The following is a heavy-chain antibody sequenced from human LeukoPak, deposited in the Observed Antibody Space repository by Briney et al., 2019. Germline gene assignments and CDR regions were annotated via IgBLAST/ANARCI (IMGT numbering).Heavy chain of an antibody. D-gene: IGHD2-15*01. J-gene: IGHJ6*02. CDR1: GGSISRYY. Sequence: SETLSLTCTVSGGSISRYYWSWIRQPPGKGLEWIGYIYYRGSNNYNPSLKSRVTISVDTSKNQFCLKLSSVTAADTAVYYCARGGYCSGGSCYGDYYYYYGMDVWGQGTTVTVSS. V-gene: IGHV4-59*01. CDR3: ARGGYCSGGSCYGDYYYYYGMDV. CDR2: IYYRGSN.